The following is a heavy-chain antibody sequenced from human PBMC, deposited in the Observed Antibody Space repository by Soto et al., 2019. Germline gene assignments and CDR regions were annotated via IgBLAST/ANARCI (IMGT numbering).Heavy chain of an antibody. D-gene: IGHD3-16*01. CDR1: GFSLTTRGVG. CDR3: AHIPNYYQYDWFDP. J-gene: IGHJ5*02. V-gene: IGHV2-5*02. Sequence: QITLKESGPTLGKPTQTLTLTCTFCGFSLTTRGVGVGWIRQPPGKALECLALIYWDDDKRYSPSLQSRLSITKDTSKNQVVLTMTNVDPVDTATYYCAHIPNYYQYDWFDPWGQGTLVSVSS. CDR2: IYWDDDK.